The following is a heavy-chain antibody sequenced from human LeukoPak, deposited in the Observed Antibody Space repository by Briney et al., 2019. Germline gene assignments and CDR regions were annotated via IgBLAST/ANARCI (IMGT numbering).Heavy chain of an antibody. D-gene: IGHD1-26*01. CDR1: GFTFSSYA. J-gene: IGHJ3*02. V-gene: IGHV3-30-3*01. Sequence: PGGSLRLSCAASGFTFSSYAMHWVRQAPGKGLEWVAVISYDGSNKYYADSVKGRFTISRDNSKNTLYLQMNSLRAEDTAVYYCAREKLPKWELHGGAFDIWGQGTMVTVSS. CDR2: ISYDGSNK. CDR3: AREKLPKWELHGGAFDI.